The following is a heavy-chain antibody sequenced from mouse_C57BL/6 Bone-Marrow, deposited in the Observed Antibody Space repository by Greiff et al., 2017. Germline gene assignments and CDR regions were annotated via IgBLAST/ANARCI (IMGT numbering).Heavy chain of an antibody. CDR1: GYTFTSYW. Sequence: QVQLQQPGAELVKPGASVKLSCKASGYTFTSYWMHWVKQRPGQGLEWIGMIHPNSGSTNYTEKFKSKATLTVDKSSSTAYMQLSSLTSEDSAVYYCARRWLRRRFAYWGQGTLVTVSA. D-gene: IGHD2-2*01. CDR2: IHPNSGST. J-gene: IGHJ3*01. CDR3: ARRWLRRRFAY. V-gene: IGHV1-64*01.